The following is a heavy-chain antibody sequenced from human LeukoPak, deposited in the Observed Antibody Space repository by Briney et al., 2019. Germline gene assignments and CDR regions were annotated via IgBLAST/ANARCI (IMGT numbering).Heavy chain of an antibody. J-gene: IGHJ6*02. CDR2: IYHSGST. Sequence: SGTLSLTCGVSGGSISASNWWSWVRQSPGKGLEWIGEIYHSGSTNYNPSLKSRVTISVDKSKNQLSLKLNSVTAADTAVYYCASTPRMAVAGKYNYSGMDVWGQGTTVTVSS. V-gene: IGHV4-4*02. CDR3: ASTPRMAVAGKYNYSGMDV. D-gene: IGHD6-19*01. CDR1: GGSISASNW.